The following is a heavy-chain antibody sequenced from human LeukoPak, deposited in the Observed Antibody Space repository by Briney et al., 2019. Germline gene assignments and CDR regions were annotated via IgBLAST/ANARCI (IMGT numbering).Heavy chain of an antibody. CDR3: ATAVEMATTPDY. Sequence: GGSLRLSCAASGFTFSSYAMSWVRQAPGKGLEWVSAISGSDGATYYADSVKGRFTISRDNSKNTLYLQMGSLRAEDMAVYYCATAVEMATTPDYWGQGTLVTVSS. CDR2: ISGSDGAT. J-gene: IGHJ4*02. CDR1: GFTFSSYA. D-gene: IGHD5-24*01. V-gene: IGHV3-23*01.